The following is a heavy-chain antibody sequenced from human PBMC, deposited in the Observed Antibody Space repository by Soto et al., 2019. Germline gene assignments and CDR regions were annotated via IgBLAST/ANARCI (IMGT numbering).Heavy chain of an antibody. Sequence: SETLSLTCSVSGVSIGVYYLTWIRQTAGKGLEWIGRMYISGSTNYNPSLKSRATMSIDTSKNYFSLKLRSVTAADTAVYYCASDQINQNVFDFWGQGTMVTVS. V-gene: IGHV4-4*07. J-gene: IGHJ3*01. CDR1: GVSIGVYY. CDR2: MYISGST. CDR3: ASDQINQNVFDF.